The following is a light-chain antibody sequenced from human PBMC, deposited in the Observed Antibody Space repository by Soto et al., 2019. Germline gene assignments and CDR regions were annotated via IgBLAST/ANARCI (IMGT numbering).Light chain of an antibody. CDR3: CSYAGSSTFAV. J-gene: IGLJ7*01. V-gene: IGLV2-23*02. Sequence: QSALTQPASASGSPGQSITISCTGTSSDVGGYNLVSWYQQHPGKAPKLMIYEVSKRPSGVSNRFSGSKSGNTASLTISGLQAEDEADYYCCSYAGSSTFAVFGGGTQLTVL. CDR2: EVS. CDR1: SSDVGGYNL.